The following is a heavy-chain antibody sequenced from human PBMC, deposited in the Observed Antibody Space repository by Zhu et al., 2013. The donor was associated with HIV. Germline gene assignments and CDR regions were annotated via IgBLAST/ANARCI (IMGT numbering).Heavy chain of an antibody. Sequence: QVQLVQSGAEVKKPGSSVKVSCKASGGTFRNYAITWLRQAPGQGLEWMGGIIPIFDTTNYAQKFQGRVTITADDSTSTAYMELSSLTSEDTAVYYCARGVYTMIVVLIRTYFDYWGQGTLVTVSS. D-gene: IGHD3-22*01. CDR3: ARGVYTMIVVLIRTYFDY. V-gene: IGHV1-69*01. CDR2: IIPIFDTT. J-gene: IGHJ4*02. CDR1: GGTFRNYA.